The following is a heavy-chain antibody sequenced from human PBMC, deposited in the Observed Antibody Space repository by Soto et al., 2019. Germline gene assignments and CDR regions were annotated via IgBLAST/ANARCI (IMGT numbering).Heavy chain of an antibody. D-gene: IGHD2-15*01. Sequence: VASLKLSCKASGYIFIDYWIGWVRQMPGKGLEWMGIVYPRDSDTRYSPSFQGQVTISADRSTGTAFLQWRSLKASDTALYYCARPPLPGYSIHFNSWGQGTLVTV. CDR3: ARPPLPGYSIHFNS. V-gene: IGHV5-51*01. CDR1: GYIFIDYW. J-gene: IGHJ4*02. CDR2: VYPRDSDT.